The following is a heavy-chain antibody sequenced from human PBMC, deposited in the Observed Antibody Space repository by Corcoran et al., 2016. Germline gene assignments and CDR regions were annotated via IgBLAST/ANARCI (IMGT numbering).Heavy chain of an antibody. V-gene: IGHV4-39*01. CDR2: IYYSGST. CDR1: GGSISSSSYY. Sequence: QLQLQESGPGLVKPSETLSLTCTVAGGSISSSSYYWGWIRKPPGKGMAWIGSIYYSGSTYYNPSLQSRVTISVDKSKNQFSLKLSSVTAADTAVYSWARLLSNWDAFDIWGEGTMVTVSS. D-gene: IGHD7-27*01. CDR3: ARLLSNWDAFDI. J-gene: IGHJ3*02.